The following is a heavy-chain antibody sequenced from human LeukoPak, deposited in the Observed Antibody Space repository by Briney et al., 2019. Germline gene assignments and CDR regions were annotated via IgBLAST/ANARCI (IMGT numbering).Heavy chain of an antibody. V-gene: IGHV3-48*03. Sequence: GGSLRLSCAASGFTLSSYEMNWVRQAPGVGLEWVSYITADGTNRYYADSVKGRFTISRDNAKNSLYLQMNSLRADDTAIYYCAREVEWELPDYWGQGTLVTVSS. J-gene: IGHJ4*02. D-gene: IGHD1-26*01. CDR1: GFTLSSYE. CDR2: ITADGTNR. CDR3: AREVEWELPDY.